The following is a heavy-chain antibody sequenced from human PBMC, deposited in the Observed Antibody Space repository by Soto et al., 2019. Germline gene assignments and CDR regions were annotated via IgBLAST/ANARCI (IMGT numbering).Heavy chain of an antibody. J-gene: IGHJ5*02. CDR2: IYHSGST. D-gene: IGHD2-15*01. CDR1: GGSISSGGYS. CDR3: ARTELGYCSGGSCSKAWFVP. V-gene: IGHV4-30-2*01. Sequence: SETLSLTCAVSGGSISSGGYSWSWIRQPPGKGLEWIGYIYHSGSTYYNPSLKSRVTISVDRSKNQFSLKLSSVTAADTAVYYCARTELGYCSGGSCSKAWFVPWGQGTLVTVSS.